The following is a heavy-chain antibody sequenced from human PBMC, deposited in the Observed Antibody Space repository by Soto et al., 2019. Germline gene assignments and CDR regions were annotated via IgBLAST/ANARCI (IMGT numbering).Heavy chain of an antibody. CDR1: SGCINTFY. J-gene: IGHJ4*02. D-gene: IGHD5-18*01. CDR2: IFSSWST. V-gene: IGHV4-4*07. CDR3: AREGSYCDYNLAHLIQLCSFDF. Sequence: ETLSLTCTLSSGCINTFYWSYVRQPAGKGLEWIGRIFSSWSTSFNPSLGSRVALSLDPSKNHYALNLCSVDPADMAGYYCAREGSYCDYNLAHLIQLCSFDFWGQGALVTVSS.